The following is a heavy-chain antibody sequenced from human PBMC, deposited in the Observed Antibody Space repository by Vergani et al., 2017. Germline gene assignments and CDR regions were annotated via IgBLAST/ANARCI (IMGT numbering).Heavy chain of an antibody. CDR3: ARVMYRDEASTGYRLEGMDI. V-gene: IGHV4-4*07. Sequence: QVQLAESGPGLVKPSETLSLSCTVSGGSFSSDYWSWIRQPAGERLEWIGRVSATGSTNYNPSLNSRVTMSVDTSKNQFSLKLRSVTAADTAVYFCARVMYRDEASTGYRLEGMDIWGQGTTVTISS. J-gene: IGHJ6*02. D-gene: IGHD3-9*01. CDR1: GGSFSSDY. CDR2: VSATGST.